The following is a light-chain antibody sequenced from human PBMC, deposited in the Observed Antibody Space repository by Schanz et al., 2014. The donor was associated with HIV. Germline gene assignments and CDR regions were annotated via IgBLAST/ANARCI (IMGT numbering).Light chain of an antibody. V-gene: IGLV2-23*01. CDR1: SSDVGSYNL. CDR3: CSYVGSSTYVV. Sequence: QSALTQPDSVSGSPGQSITISCTGTSSDVGSYNLVSWYQQHPGKAPKLMIYEGSKRPSGVSNRFSGSKSGNTASLTISGLQAEDEADYYCCSYVGSSTYVVFGGGTKLTVL. CDR2: EGS. J-gene: IGLJ2*01.